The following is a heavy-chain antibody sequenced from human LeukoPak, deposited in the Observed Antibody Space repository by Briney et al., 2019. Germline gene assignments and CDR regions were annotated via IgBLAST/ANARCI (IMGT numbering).Heavy chain of an antibody. CDR1: GGTFSSYA. CDR3: ARAKDPYYDFWSGYYYAY. J-gene: IGHJ4*02. CDR2: IIPIFGTA. Sequence: SVKVSCKASGGTFSSYAISWVRQAPGQGLEWMGGIIPIFGTANYAQEFQGRVTITADESTSTAYMELSSLRSEDTAVYYCARAKDPYYDFWSGYYYAYWGQGTLVTVSS. D-gene: IGHD3-3*01. V-gene: IGHV1-69*13.